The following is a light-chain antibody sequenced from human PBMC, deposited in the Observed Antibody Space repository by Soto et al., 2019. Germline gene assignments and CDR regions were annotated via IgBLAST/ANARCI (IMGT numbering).Light chain of an antibody. Sequence: EHLSAQASATPSLSPGERATHSCRARQSVSIYLAWDQQKPGPAPRLLVYNAPNSATGIPARSSGSGSGTDFTLTITSLEPEDFAVYYCQQRRNWPPKITVGQGTRLEIK. V-gene: IGKV3-11*01. CDR2: NAP. CDR1: QSVSIY. J-gene: IGKJ5*01. CDR3: QQRRNWPPKIT.